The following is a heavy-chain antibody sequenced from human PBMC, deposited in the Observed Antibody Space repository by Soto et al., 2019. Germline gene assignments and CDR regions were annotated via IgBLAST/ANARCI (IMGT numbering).Heavy chain of an antibody. CDR2: IYHSGST. J-gene: IGHJ4*02. CDR3: ARDGSGSYYYYFDY. CDR1: GGSISSGGYS. D-gene: IGHD3-10*01. V-gene: IGHV4-30-2*01. Sequence: SETLSLTCAVSGGSISSGGYSWSWIRQPPGKGLEWIGYIYHSGSTYYNPSLKSRVTISVDRSKNQFSLKLSSVTAADTAAYYCARDGSGSYYYYFDYWGQGTLVTVSS.